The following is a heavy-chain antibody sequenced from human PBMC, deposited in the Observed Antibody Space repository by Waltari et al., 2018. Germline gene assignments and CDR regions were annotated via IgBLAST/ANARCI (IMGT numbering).Heavy chain of an antibody. CDR3: TTNYGNYLDF. Sequence: EVQLVESGGGLVQPGGSLRVSCTASGITFSSYDMSWVRQAPGKGLEWVSYISSASGYIYYADSVKGRFTISRDNAKNSLSLQMRSLRAEDTAAYYCTTNYGNYLDFWGQGVLVTVSS. D-gene: IGHD4-17*01. J-gene: IGHJ4*02. CDR1: GITFSSYD. V-gene: IGHV3-21*04. CDR2: ISSASGYI.